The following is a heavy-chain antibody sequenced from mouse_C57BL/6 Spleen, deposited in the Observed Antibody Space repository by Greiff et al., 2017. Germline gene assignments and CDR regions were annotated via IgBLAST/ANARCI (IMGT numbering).Heavy chain of an antibody. V-gene: IGHV1-4*01. CDR3: GRGGNLPFTY. Sequence: QVHVKQSGAELARPGASVKMSCKASGYTFTSYTMHWVKQRPGQGLEWIGYINPSSGYTKYNQKFKDKATLTADKSSSTAYMQLSSLTSEDSAVYYCGRGGNLPFTYWGQGTLVTVSA. CDR2: INPSSGYT. J-gene: IGHJ3*01. CDR1: GYTFTSYT.